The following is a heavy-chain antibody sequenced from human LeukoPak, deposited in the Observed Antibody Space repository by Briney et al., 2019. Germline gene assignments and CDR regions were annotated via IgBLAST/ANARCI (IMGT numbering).Heavy chain of an antibody. CDR1: GDSVSNNGAT. CDR2: TYYRSKWYS. V-gene: IGHV6-1*01. J-gene: IGHJ5*02. D-gene: IGHD1-14*01. Sequence: SGPGLVKPSQTLSXTCAISGDSVSNNGATWNWVRQSPSRGLEWLGRTYYRSKWYSHYAVSVKSRITINPDTSKNQFSLQLNSVTPEDTAVYYCARGPGRLDPWGQGTLVTVSS. CDR3: ARGPGRLDP.